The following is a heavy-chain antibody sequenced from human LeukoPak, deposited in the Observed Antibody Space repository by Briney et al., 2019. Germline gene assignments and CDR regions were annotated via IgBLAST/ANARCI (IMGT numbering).Heavy chain of an antibody. Sequence: EASVKVSCKASGYTFTGYYMHWVRQAPGQGLEWMGRINPNSGGTNYAQKFQGRVTMTRDTSISTAYMELSRLRSDDTAVYYCARDSLLYYYDREFDYWGQGTLVTVSS. J-gene: IGHJ4*02. CDR2: INPNSGGT. CDR3: ARDSLLYYYDREFDY. V-gene: IGHV1-2*06. CDR1: GYTFTGYY. D-gene: IGHD3-22*01.